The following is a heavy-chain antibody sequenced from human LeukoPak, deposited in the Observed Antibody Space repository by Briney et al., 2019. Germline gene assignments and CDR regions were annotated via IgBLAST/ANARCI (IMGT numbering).Heavy chain of an antibody. Sequence: GGSLRLSCAASGFTVSSNYMSWVRQAPGKGLEWVSVIYSGGSTYYADSVKGRFTISRDNSKNTLYLQMNSLRAEDTAVYHCTRDRGAYNLYDYWGQGTLVTVSS. V-gene: IGHV3-53*01. CDR1: GFTVSSNY. D-gene: IGHD1-1*01. J-gene: IGHJ4*02. CDR2: IYSGGST. CDR3: TRDRGAYNLYDY.